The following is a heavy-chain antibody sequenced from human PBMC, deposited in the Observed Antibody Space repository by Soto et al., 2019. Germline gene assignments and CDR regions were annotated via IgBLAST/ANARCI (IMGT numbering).Heavy chain of an antibody. D-gene: IGHD3-16*01. V-gene: IGHV3-74*01. J-gene: IGHJ4*02. Sequence: EVQLVESGGGLVQPGGSLRLSCTTSGFTFSTSWMHWVRQTPGKGLLWVSHISTDGSITNYADSAKGRFTISRDNAKNTPFLQMNNLRAEDMAVYFCARDIGYGGNWGQGTLVTVSS. CDR1: GFTFSTSW. CDR2: ISTDGSIT. CDR3: ARDIGYGGN.